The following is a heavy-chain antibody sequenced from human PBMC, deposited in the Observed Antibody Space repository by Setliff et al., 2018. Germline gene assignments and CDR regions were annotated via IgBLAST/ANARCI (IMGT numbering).Heavy chain of an antibody. CDR3: ARDLRAYSSGWYGMDAFDI. CDR2: ISSSSSYI. J-gene: IGHJ3*02. V-gene: IGHV3-21*01. D-gene: IGHD6-19*01. CDR1: GFTFSSYS. Sequence: GGSLRLSCAASGFTFSSYSMNWVRQAPGKGLEWVSSISSSSSYIYYADSVKGRFTISXXXAKXSLXXXXXXPXXEDTAVYYCARDLRAYSSGWYGMDAFDIWGQGTMVTVSS.